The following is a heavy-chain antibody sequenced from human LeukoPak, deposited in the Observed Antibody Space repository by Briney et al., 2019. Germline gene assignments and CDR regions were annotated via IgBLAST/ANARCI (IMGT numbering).Heavy chain of an antibody. J-gene: IGHJ4*02. D-gene: IGHD2-15*01. V-gene: IGHV4-39*07. CDR3: ARDASDCSGGSCYSVDY. CDR1: GGSISSYY. CDR2: IYYSGST. Sequence: SETLSLTCTVSGGSISSYYWGWIRQPPGKGLEWIGSIYYSGSTYYNPSLKSRVTISVDTSKNQFSLKLSSVTAADTAVYYCARDASDCSGGSCYSVDYWGQGTLVTVSS.